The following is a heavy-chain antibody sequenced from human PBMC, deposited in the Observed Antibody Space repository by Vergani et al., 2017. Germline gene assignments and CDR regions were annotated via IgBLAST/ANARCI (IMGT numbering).Heavy chain of an antibody. CDR2: IYYSGST. Sequence: QVQLQESGPGLVKPSQTLSLTCTVSGGSISSGGYYWSWIRQPPGKGLEWIGYIYYSGSTYYNPSLKSLVTISVDTSKNQFSLKLSSGTAADTAVYYCARQARNYDCSGFSGWFDPWGQGTLVTVSS. CDR1: GGSISSGGYY. J-gene: IGHJ5*02. V-gene: IGHV4-31*01. D-gene: IGHD3-22*01. CDR3: ARQARNYDCSGFSGWFDP.